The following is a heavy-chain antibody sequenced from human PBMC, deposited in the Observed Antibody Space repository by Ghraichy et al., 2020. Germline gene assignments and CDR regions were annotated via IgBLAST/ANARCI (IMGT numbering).Heavy chain of an antibody. D-gene: IGHD6-13*01. CDR2: IYYSGST. CDR3: ARGGEVEAAGPSLFDY. J-gene: IGHJ4*02. Sequence: SETLSLTCTVSGGSISSYYWSWIRQPPGKGLEWIGYIYYSGSTNYNPSLKSRVTISVDTSKKQFSLKLSSVTAADTAVYYCARGGEVEAAGPSLFDYWGQGTLVTVSS. CDR1: GGSISSYY. V-gene: IGHV4-59*01.